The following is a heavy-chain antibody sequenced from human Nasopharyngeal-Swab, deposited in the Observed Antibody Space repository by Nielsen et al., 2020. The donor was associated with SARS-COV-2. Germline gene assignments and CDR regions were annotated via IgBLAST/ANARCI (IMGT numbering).Heavy chain of an antibody. V-gene: IGHV3-9*01. CDR2: INWNSGSI. CDR3: AKDPARIVGAPTAAFDF. CDR1: GFTFDDYD. Sequence: SLKISCAASGFTFDDYDMHWARQAPGKGLEWVSGINWNSGSIGYAESVKGRFTISRDNAKNSLYLQMNSLRPEDTALYYCAKDPARIVGAPTAAFDFWGQGTLVTVSS. J-gene: IGHJ4*02. D-gene: IGHD1-26*01.